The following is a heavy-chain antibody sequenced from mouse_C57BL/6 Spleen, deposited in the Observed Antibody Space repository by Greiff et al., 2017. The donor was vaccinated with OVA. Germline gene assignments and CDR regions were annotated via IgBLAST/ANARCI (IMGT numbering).Heavy chain of an antibody. CDR2: IYPGDGDT. CDR1: GYAFSSYW. J-gene: IGHJ2*01. CDR3: ARRGLMVTRGYFDY. D-gene: IGHD2-2*01. Sequence: VQLQQSGAELVKPGASVKISCKASGYAFSSYWMNWVKQRPGKGLEWIGQIYPGDGDTNYNGKFKGKATLTADKSSSTAYMQLSSLTSEDSAVYFCARRGLMVTRGYFDYWGQGTTLTVSS. V-gene: IGHV1-80*01.